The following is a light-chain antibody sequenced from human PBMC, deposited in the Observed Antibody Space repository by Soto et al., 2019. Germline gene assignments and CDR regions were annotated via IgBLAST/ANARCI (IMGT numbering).Light chain of an antibody. V-gene: IGKV3-15*01. CDR2: GAS. CDR3: QQYNNWPPNT. J-gene: IGKJ2*01. CDR1: QSVSSN. Sequence: EIVMTQSPATLSVSPGERATLSCRASQSVSSNLAWYQQKPGQAPRLLIYGASTRATRIPARFSGSGSGTEFTLTISSLQSEYFAVYYCQQYNNWPPNTFGQGTKLEIK.